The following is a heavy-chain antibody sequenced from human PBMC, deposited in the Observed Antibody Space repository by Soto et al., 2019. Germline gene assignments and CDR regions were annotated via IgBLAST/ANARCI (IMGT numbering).Heavy chain of an antibody. CDR2: IYYSGST. J-gene: IGHJ6*02. CDR3: ARGLTSGYCSGGSCYSESIYYYGMDV. Sequence: QVQLQESGPGLVKPSQTLSLTCTVSGGSISSGGYYWGWIRQHPGKGLEWIGYIYYSGSTYYNPSLKSRVTISVDTSKNQFSLKVSSVTAAVTAVYYCARGLTSGYCSGGSCYSESIYYYGMDVWGQGTTVTVSS. V-gene: IGHV4-31*03. CDR1: GGSISSGGYY. D-gene: IGHD2-15*01.